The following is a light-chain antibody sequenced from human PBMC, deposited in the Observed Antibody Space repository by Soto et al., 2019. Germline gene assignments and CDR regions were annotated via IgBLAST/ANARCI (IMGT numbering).Light chain of an antibody. V-gene: IGLV1-40*01. J-gene: IGLJ2*01. Sequence: QSVLTQPPSVSGAPGQRVTISCTGSSSNIGAGYDVHWYQQLPGTAPKLLIYGNSNRPSGVPYRFSGSKSGTSASLAITGLQAEDEADYYCQSYASSLSAVVFGGGTKVTVL. CDR3: QSYASSLSAVV. CDR1: SSNIGAGYD. CDR2: GNS.